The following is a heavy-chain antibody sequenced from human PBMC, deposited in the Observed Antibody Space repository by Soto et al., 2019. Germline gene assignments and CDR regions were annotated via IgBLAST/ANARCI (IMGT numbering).Heavy chain of an antibody. CDR3: ATQTIFYTWGV. CDR1: GGPITTTTW. V-gene: IGHV4-4*02. D-gene: IGHD3-16*01. Sequence: QVQLQESGPGLVKPSETLSLTCAVSGGPITTTTWWAWVRLPPGKGLEWIGELHHDGTTNYNPSLGSRITMSLDKSNNHFSLKLTSVTAADTAIYYCATQTIFYTWGVWGRGTTVTVSS. J-gene: IGHJ6*02. CDR2: LHHDGTT.